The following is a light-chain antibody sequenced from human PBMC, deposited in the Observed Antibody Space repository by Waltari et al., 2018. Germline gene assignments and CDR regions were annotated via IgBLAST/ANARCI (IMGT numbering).Light chain of an antibody. V-gene: IGLV1-44*01. CDR1: TSNIGSHT. J-gene: IGLJ2*01. CDR2: TNE. Sequence: QSVLTQPPSVSGTPGQRVTISCSGSTSNIGSHTVNWYQQFPGTAPKLLMYTNEQRPSGVPDRFSGSKSGTSASLAIRGLQSEDEADYYCAAWDDSLNVVFGGGTKLTVL. CDR3: AAWDDSLNVV.